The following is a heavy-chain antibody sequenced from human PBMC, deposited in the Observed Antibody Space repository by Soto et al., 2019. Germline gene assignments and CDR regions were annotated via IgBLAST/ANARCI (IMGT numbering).Heavy chain of an antibody. D-gene: IGHD3-22*01. V-gene: IGHV5-10-1*01. J-gene: IGHJ6*02. CDR1: GYSFTSYW. Sequence: GESLKISCQGSGYSFTSYWIGWVRQMPGKGLEWMGRIDPSDSYTNYSPSFQGHVTISANKSISTAYLQWSSLKASDTAMYYCARQEGGYSYYYYGMDVWGQGTTVTVSS. CDR3: ARQEGGYSYYYYGMDV. CDR2: IDPSDSYT.